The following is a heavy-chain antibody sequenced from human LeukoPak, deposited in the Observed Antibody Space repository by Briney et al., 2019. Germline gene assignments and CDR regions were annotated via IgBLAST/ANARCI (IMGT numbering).Heavy chain of an antibody. CDR3: ARAQYMITVVRDAFAI. Sequence: AAVKVSCKASGYTFTGYYMHWVRQAPGQGRESMGWINPNSGGKNYAQKFQGRVTMTRDTSISKDYMELSRLRPAAKAVYYCARAQYMITVVRDAFAIWGQGKMVPVSS. J-gene: IGHJ3*02. CDR2: INPNSGGK. D-gene: IGHD3-22*01. V-gene: IGHV1-2*02. CDR1: GYTFTGYY.